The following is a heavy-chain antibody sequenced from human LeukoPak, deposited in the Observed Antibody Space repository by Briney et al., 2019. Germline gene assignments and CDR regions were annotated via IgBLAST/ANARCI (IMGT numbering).Heavy chain of an antibody. D-gene: IGHD3-22*01. Sequence: PSETLSLTCAVSGGSISSGGYSWSWIRQPPGKGLEWIGYIYHSGSTYYNPSLKSRVTISVDRSKNQFSLKLSSVTAADTAVYYCARITSEYYDSSGSNWFDPWGQGTLLTVSS. CDR1: GGSISSGGYS. CDR3: ARITSEYYDSSGSNWFDP. V-gene: IGHV4-30-2*01. CDR2: IYHSGST. J-gene: IGHJ5*02.